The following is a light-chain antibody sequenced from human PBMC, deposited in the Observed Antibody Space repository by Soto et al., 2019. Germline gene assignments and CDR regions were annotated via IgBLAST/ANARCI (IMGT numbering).Light chain of an antibody. CDR2: KAS. J-gene: IGKJ1*01. Sequence: DIQMTQSPSTLSASVGDRVTITCRASQSISSWLAWYQQKPGKAPKLLIYKASSLESGVPSRFSGSGSGTAFTLTSSRLQPDDFATYYCQQYNSYWTFGQGTKVEIK. CDR3: QQYNSYWT. CDR1: QSISSW. V-gene: IGKV1-5*03.